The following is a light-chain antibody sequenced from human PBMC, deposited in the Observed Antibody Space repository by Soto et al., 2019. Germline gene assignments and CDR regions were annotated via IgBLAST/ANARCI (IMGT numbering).Light chain of an antibody. V-gene: IGLV8-61*01. CDR1: SGSVSTSYY. Sequence: QTVVTQEPSFSVSPGGTVTLTCGLNSGSVSTSYYPSWYQQTPGQAPRTLIHSTNTRSSGVPDRFSGSILGNKAALTITGAQVDDESDYYCVLYMGGGISVFGGGTKVTVL. J-gene: IGLJ3*02. CDR2: STN. CDR3: VLYMGGGISV.